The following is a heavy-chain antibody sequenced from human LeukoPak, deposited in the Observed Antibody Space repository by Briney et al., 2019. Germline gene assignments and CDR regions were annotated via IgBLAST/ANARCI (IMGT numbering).Heavy chain of an antibody. D-gene: IGHD3-22*01. CDR2: IYNDGRT. CDR3: ARGLFLSGYLDAFDI. V-gene: IGHV3-53*01. Sequence: SGGSLRLSCAASGFTLNNKYMTWVRQAPGKGLEWVSLIYNDGRTYYADSVKGRCTISRDNLKNVLYLQMNSLKVEDTALYYCARGLFLSGYLDAFDIWGQGTVVTVSS. CDR1: GFTLNNKY. J-gene: IGHJ3*02.